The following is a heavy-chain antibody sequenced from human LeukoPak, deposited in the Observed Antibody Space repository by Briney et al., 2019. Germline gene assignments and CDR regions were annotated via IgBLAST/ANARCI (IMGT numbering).Heavy chain of an antibody. D-gene: IGHD1-14*01. CDR1: GFTVSSNY. CDR2: IYTGGST. Sequence: GGSLRLSCAASGFTVSSNYMSWVRQAPGKGLEWVSVIYTGGSTYYADSVKGRFTISRDNSKNTLYLQVNSLRVEDTAVYYCARGFNRGFDPWGQGTLVTVSS. V-gene: IGHV3-53*01. CDR3: ARGFNRGFDP. J-gene: IGHJ5*02.